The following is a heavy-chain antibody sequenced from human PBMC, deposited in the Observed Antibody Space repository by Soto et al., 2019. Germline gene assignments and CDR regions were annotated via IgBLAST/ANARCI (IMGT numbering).Heavy chain of an antibody. CDR1: GYTFTSYG. V-gene: IGHV1-18*04. J-gene: IGHJ4*02. CDR2: ISAYNGNT. Sequence: QVQLVQSGAEVKKPGASVKVSCKASGYTFTSYGISWVRQAPGQGLEWMGWISAYNGNTNYAQKLQGRGTMTTDTSTSTAYMELRSLRSDDTAVYYCARDRSYYDSSVPQDYWGQGTLVTVSS. CDR3: ARDRSYYDSSVPQDY. D-gene: IGHD3-22*01.